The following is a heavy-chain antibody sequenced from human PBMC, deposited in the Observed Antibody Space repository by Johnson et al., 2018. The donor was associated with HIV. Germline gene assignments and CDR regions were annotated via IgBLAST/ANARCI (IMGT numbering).Heavy chain of an antibody. Sequence: QMQLVESGGGLVKPGGSLRLSCAASGFTFSDYYMSWIRQAPGKGLEWVSYITSSGGTVYYADSVKGRFTISRDNAKNSLYLQMNILTAEDTAVYYCARAPEVRGIDAFDIWGQGTMVTVS. J-gene: IGHJ3*02. V-gene: IGHV3-11*04. CDR2: ITSSGGTV. CDR3: ARAPEVRGIDAFDI. D-gene: IGHD3-10*01. CDR1: GFTFSDYY.